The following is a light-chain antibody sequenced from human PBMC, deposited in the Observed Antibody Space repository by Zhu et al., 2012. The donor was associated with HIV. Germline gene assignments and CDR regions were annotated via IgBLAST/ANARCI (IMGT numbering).Light chain of an antibody. Sequence: EIVLTQSPGTLSLSPGESATLSCRASQSVRNRYLAWYQQRPGEAPRLLMFGATSRATDISDRFSGGGSGTDFTLTISRLEPEDFAVYFCQQYADPPQITFGQGTRLEIK. V-gene: IGKV3-20*01. J-gene: IGKJ5*01. CDR1: QSVRNRY. CDR2: GAT. CDR3: QQYADPPQIT.